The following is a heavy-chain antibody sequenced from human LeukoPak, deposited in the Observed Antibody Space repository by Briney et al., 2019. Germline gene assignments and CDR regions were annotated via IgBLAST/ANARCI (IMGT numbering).Heavy chain of an antibody. CDR3: ARDRSGSSTGAWFDP. D-gene: IGHD2-2*01. Sequence: GASVKVSCKASGYTFTSYYMHWVRQAPGQGLEWMGIINPSGGSTSYAQKFQGRVTMTRDTSTSTVYMELSSLGSEDTAVYYCARDRSGSSTGAWFDPWGQGTLVTVSS. V-gene: IGHV1-46*01. CDR2: INPSGGST. CDR1: GYTFTSYY. J-gene: IGHJ5*02.